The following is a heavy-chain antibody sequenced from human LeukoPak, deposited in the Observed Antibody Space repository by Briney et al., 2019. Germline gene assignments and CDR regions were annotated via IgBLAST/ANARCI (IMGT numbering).Heavy chain of an antibody. Sequence: PSETLSLTCNVSGASISNYYWSWIRQTPGKGLEWIGYIYYSGSTDYNPSLKSRITMSVDTSKNQFSLKLSSVTAADTAIYYCARESSTSQTNLFDYWGQGTLVTVSS. D-gene: IGHD6-6*01. CDR1: GASISNYY. J-gene: IGHJ4*02. CDR3: ARESSTSQTNLFDY. CDR2: IYYSGST. V-gene: IGHV4-59*12.